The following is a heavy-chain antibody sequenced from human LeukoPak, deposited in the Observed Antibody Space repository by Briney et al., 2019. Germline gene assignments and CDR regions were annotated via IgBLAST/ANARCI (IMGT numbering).Heavy chain of an antibody. CDR1: GGSISSYY. CDR3: ARDHFTVTTLTLDY. J-gene: IGHJ4*02. Sequence: SETLSLTCSVSGGSISSYYWSWIRQPPGKGLEWIGSIYYSGSTYYNPSLKSRVTISVDTSKNQFSLKLSSVTAADTAVYYCARDHFTVTTLTLDYWGQGVLVTVSS. V-gene: IGHV4-59*05. CDR2: IYYSGST. D-gene: IGHD4-17*01.